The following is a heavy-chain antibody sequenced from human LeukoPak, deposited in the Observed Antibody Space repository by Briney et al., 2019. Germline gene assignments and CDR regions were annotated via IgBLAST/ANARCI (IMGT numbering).Heavy chain of an antibody. D-gene: IGHD3-10*01. CDR3: ARDPGDVGTHGEGSAFDI. J-gene: IGHJ3*02. CDR2: IYTSGST. Sequence: SETLSLTCTVSGGSISSGSYYWSWIRQPAGKGLEWIGRIYTSGSTNYNPSLKSRVTMSVDTSKNQFSLKLSSVTAADTAVYYCARDPGDVGTHGEGSAFDIWGQGTMVTVSS. V-gene: IGHV4-61*02. CDR1: GGSISSGSYY.